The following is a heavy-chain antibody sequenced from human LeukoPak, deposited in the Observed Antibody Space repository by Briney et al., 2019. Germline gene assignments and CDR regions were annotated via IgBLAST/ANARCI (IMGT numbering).Heavy chain of an antibody. V-gene: IGHV3-48*04. D-gene: IGHD1-26*01. Sequence: GGSLRLSCVASGFSFDEYGMTWVRQAPGKGLEWVSYISSSSSTIYYADSVKGRFTISRDNAKNSLYLQMNSLRAEDTAVYYCARGPGGSYSYDAFDIWGQGTMVTVSS. CDR3: ARGPGGSYSYDAFDI. CDR1: GFSFDEYG. J-gene: IGHJ3*02. CDR2: ISSSSSTI.